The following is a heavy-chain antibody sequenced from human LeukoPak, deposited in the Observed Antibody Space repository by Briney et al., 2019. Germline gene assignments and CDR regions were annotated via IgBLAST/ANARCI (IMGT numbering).Heavy chain of an antibody. CDR2: ITSSSSYI. J-gene: IGHJ4*02. CDR1: GFTFSSYG. V-gene: IGHV3-21*01. Sequence: AGSLSPSSAASGFTFSSYGMNWVRQAPGKGLEWVSSITSSSSYIYYADSVKGRFTISRDNAKNSLYLQMNSLRAEDTAVYYCARSYSSSRGTFDYWGERSLPSVSS. CDR3: ARSYSSSRGTFDY. D-gene: IGHD6-6*01.